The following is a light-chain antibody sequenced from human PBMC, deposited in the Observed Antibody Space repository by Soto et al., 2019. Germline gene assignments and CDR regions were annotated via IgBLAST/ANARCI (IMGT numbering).Light chain of an antibody. CDR2: DVT. CDR1: SSDVGGYNY. V-gene: IGLV2-14*01. CDR3: SSYTSSSTPYV. Sequence: QSVLTQPASVSGSPGQSITISCTGTSSDVGGYNYVSWYQQHPVKAPKLMIYDVTHRPSGVSDRFSGYKSGNTASLTISGLQAEDEADYYCSSYTSSSTPYVFGTGTKVTVL. J-gene: IGLJ1*01.